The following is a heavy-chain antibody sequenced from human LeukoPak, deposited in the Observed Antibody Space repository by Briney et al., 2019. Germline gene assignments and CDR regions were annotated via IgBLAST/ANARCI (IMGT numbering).Heavy chain of an antibody. CDR3: ARTQGVFYGGNFGAFHI. D-gene: IGHD4-23*01. CDR1: GYTFTNYA. V-gene: IGHV1-3*01. J-gene: IGHJ3*02. Sequence: ASVKVSCKASGYTFTNYAIHWVRQAPGQRLEWMGWINAGIGNTKYPQKFQGRVAITRDTSASTAYMELSSLRSEDAAVYYCARTQGVFYGGNFGAFHIWGQGTMVTVSS. CDR2: INAGIGNT.